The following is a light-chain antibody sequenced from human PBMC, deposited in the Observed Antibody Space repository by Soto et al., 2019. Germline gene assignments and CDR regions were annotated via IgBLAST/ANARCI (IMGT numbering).Light chain of an antibody. V-gene: IGKV1-9*01. CDR3: KQLNSFPIT. CDR1: QDFSNF. Sequence: DIQLTQSPSFLSASIGDRVTITCRASQDFSNFLAWYQQKPGRAHKLLMYDASTLQSGVQSRFSGSGSGTEFTLTIRSLQPEDFATYYCKQLNSFPITAGQGTRLEI. J-gene: IGKJ5*01. CDR2: DAS.